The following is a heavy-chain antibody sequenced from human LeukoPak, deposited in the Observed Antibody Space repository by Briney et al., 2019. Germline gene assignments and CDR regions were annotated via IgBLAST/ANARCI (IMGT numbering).Heavy chain of an antibody. J-gene: IGHJ4*02. D-gene: IGHD6-13*01. V-gene: IGHV3-11*01. Sequence: GGSLRLSCAASRFTFSDYYMSWIRQAPGKGLEWVSYISSSGSTIYYADSVKGRFTISRDNAKNSLYLQMNSLRAEDTAVYYCARPNVYSSSWYYFDYWGQGTLVTVSS. CDR1: RFTFSDYY. CDR3: ARPNVYSSSWYYFDY. CDR2: ISSSGSTI.